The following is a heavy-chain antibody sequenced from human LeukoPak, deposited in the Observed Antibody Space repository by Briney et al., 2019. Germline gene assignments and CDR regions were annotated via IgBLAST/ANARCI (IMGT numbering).Heavy chain of an antibody. CDR1: GGTFSSYA. CDR3: ARVGYCSSTSCYTRYYYYGMDV. D-gene: IGHD2-2*02. J-gene: IGHJ6*02. V-gene: IGHV1-69*13. CDR2: IIPIFGTA. Sequence: ASVKVSCKASGGTFSSYAISWVRQAPGQGLEWMGGIIPIFGTANYAQKFQGRVTITADESTSTAYMELSSLRSEDTAVYYCARVGYCSSTSCYTRYYYYGMDVWGQGTTVTVSS.